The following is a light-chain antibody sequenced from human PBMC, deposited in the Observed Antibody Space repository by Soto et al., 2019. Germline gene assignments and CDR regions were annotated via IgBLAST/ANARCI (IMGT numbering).Light chain of an antibody. Sequence: EIVLTQSPGTLSLSPGERATLSCRASQSVSGSYLAWYQQKPGQAPRLLIYGASSRATDIPDRFSGSGSGTDFTLTISRLEPEDFAVYYCQQYGSSLYTFGQGTKLEI. CDR1: QSVSGSY. J-gene: IGKJ2*01. CDR3: QQYGSSLYT. CDR2: GAS. V-gene: IGKV3-20*01.